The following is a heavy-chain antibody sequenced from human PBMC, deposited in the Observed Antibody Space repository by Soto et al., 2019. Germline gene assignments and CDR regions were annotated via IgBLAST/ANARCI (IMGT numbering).Heavy chain of an antibody. CDR3: ARQEWVVRGVMGY. J-gene: IGHJ4*02. D-gene: IGHD3-10*01. CDR1: GYTFTGYY. CDR2: INPNSGGT. Sequence: GASVKVSCKASGYTFTGYYMHWVRQAPGQGLEWMGWINPNSGGTNYAQKFQGRVTMTRDASISTAYMELSRLRSDDTAVYYCARQEWVVRGVMGYWGQGTLVTVSS. V-gene: IGHV1-2*02.